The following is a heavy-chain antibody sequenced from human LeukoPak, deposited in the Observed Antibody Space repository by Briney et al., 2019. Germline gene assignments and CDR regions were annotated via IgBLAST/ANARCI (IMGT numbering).Heavy chain of an antibody. J-gene: IGHJ5*02. CDR1: GGSISSYY. V-gene: IGHV4-4*07. CDR2: IYTSGST. D-gene: IGHD2-2*01. CDR3: ARDLGSSSTSSRSRNWFDP. Sequence: PSETLSLTCTVSGGSISSYYWSWIRQPPGKGLEWIGRIYTSGSTNYNPSLKSRVTMSVDTSKNQFSLKLSSVTAADTAVYYCARDLGSSSTSSRSRNWFDPWGQGTLVTVSS.